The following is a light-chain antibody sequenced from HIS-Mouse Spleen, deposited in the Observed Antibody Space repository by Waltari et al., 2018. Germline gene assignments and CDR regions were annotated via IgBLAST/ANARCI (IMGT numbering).Light chain of an antibody. CDR3: YSTDSSGNHRV. J-gene: IGLJ2*01. V-gene: IGLV3-10*01. CDR2: EER. Sequence: SYELTQLPSVSVSPGQTARITCSGDALPKKYAYWYQQKSGQAPVLVIYEERKRPSGIPESFSGSSSGTMATLTISGAQVEDEADYYCYSTDSSGNHRVFGGGTKLTVL. CDR1: ALPKKY.